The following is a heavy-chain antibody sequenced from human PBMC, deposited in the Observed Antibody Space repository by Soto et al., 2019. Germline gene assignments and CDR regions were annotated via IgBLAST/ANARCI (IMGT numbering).Heavy chain of an antibody. CDR3: AMVDVYVTPSPQDV. V-gene: IGHV1-18*01. D-gene: IGHD2-8*01. CDR2: INAYNGNT. CDR1: GYSFTRYG. Sequence: QVQLVQSGAEVKNPGASVKVSCKASGYSFTRYGIGWARQAPGQGLEWMGWINAYNGNTNYAQNLQGRLTLTTDTSRTTAYMALRTLPSNDTAIYYCAMVDVYVTPSPQDVWGQGTTVTVSS. J-gene: IGHJ6*02.